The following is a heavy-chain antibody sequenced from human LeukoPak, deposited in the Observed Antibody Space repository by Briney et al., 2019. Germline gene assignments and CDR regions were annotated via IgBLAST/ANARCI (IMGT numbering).Heavy chain of an antibody. D-gene: IGHD2-2*01. CDR1: GFTVSSNY. J-gene: IGHJ4*02. CDR3: ARVHRYASSWDSLDY. CDR2: IYSGGST. Sequence: GGSLRLSCAASGFTVSSNYMSWVRQAPGKGLEWVSVIYSGGSTYYADSVKGRFTIFRDNAKNSLYLQMNSLRTEDTAFYHCARVHRYASSWDSLDYWGQGTLVTVSS. V-gene: IGHV3-53*01.